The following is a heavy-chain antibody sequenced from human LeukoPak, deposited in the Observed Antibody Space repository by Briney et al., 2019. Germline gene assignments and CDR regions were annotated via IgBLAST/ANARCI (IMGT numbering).Heavy chain of an antibody. D-gene: IGHD6-13*01. J-gene: IGHJ4*02. CDR3: ARESGDRWYPDPYYFDY. Sequence: SQTLSLTCAISGDSVSSNSAAWNWIRQSPSRGLEWLGRTYYRSKWYNDYAVSVKSRITINPDTSKNQFSLQLNSVTPEDTAVYYCARESGDRWYPDPYYFDYWGQGTLVTVSS. CDR1: GDSVSSNSAA. CDR2: TYYRSKWYN. V-gene: IGHV6-1*01.